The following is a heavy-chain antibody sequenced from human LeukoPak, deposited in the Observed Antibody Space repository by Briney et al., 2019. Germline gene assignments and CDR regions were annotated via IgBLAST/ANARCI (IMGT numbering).Heavy chain of an antibody. CDR1: GFTFDDYA. V-gene: IGHV3-9*01. CDR3: VGDYGWLSPKNHNWFDP. J-gene: IGHJ5*02. Sequence: GGSLRLSCAASGFTFDDYAMHWVRQAPGKGLEWVSGISWNSGSIGYADSVKGRFTISRDNAKKSLYLQMNSLRAEDSALYHCVGDYGWLSPKNHNWFDPWGQGILVTVSS. D-gene: IGHD3-9*01. CDR2: ISWNSGSI.